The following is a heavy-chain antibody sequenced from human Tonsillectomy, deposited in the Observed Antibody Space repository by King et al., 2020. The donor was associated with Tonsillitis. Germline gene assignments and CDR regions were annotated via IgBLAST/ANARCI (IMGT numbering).Heavy chain of an antibody. CDR1: GFTFTNYA. J-gene: IGHJ4*02. D-gene: IGHD2-2*03. V-gene: IGHV3-23*03. Sequence: VQLVESGGGLVQPGGSLRLSCAASGFTFTNYAMSWVRQAPGKGLEWVSVIYSGDNTTYYADSVKGRFTISRDNAKNTLYLQMNSLKADDTAMYHCAKATWMGYWGQGTLVTVSS. CDR3: AKATWMGY. CDR2: IYSGDNTT.